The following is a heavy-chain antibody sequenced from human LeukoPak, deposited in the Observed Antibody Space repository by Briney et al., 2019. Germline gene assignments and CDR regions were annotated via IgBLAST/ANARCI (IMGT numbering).Heavy chain of an antibody. V-gene: IGHV3-9*01. CDR2: ISWNSGSI. J-gene: IGHJ4*02. Sequence: GGSLRLSCAASGFTFDDYAMHWVRQAPGKGLEWVSGISWNSGSIGYADSVKGRFTISRDNAKNSLYLQMNSLRAEDTALYYCAKDLYSSGAGYFDYWGQRTLVTVSS. CDR3: AKDLYSSGAGYFDY. CDR1: GFTFDDYA. D-gene: IGHD6-19*01.